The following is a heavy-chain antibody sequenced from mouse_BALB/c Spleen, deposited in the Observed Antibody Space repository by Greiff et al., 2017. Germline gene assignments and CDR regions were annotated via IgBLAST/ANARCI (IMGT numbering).Heavy chain of an antibody. D-gene: IGHD2-10*01. CDR1: GFTFSSYT. Sequence: EVQVVESGGGLVKPGGSLKLSCAASGFTFSSYTMSWVRQTPEKRLEWVATISSGGSYTYYPDSVKGRFTISRDNAKNTLYLQMSSLKSEDTAMYYCTAYPDFDYWGQGTTLTVSS. CDR2: ISSGGSYT. J-gene: IGHJ2*01. CDR3: TAYPDFDY. V-gene: IGHV5-6-4*01.